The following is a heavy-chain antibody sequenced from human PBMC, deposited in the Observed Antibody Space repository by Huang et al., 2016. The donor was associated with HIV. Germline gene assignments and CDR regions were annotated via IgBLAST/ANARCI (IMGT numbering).Heavy chain of an antibody. V-gene: IGHV3-23*01. J-gene: IGHJ5*02. CDR1: GFSFSGYT. Sequence: EVKLLESGGGLVQPGGSLRLSCAASGFSFSGYTMTWVRQAPGKGREWVSSIRGSDNTTFYADSGKGRFTISRDNSKNTLYLQMKSLRVDDTAVYYCAKDRVAGTGHCFDPWGQGTLVTVSS. CDR2: IRGSDNTT. D-gene: IGHD6-19*01. CDR3: AKDRVAGTGHCFDP.